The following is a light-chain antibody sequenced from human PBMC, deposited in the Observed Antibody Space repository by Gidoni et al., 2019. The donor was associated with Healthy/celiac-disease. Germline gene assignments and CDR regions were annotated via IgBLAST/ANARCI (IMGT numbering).Light chain of an antibody. V-gene: IGKV3-15*01. Sequence: EIVMTQSPATLSVSPGERATLSCRASQSVSSNLAWYQQKPGQAPRLLIYGASTRATGIPARFSGSGSGTEFTLTIGSLQSEDFAVYYCQQYNNWPPFTFGPXTKVDIK. CDR3: QQYNNWPPFT. CDR1: QSVSSN. CDR2: GAS. J-gene: IGKJ3*01.